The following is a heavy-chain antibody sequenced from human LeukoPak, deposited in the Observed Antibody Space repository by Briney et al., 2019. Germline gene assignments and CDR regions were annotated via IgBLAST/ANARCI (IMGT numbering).Heavy chain of an antibody. D-gene: IGHD2-15*01. CDR1: GFTFSSYS. J-gene: IGHJ5*02. CDR2: ISSSSSYI. V-gene: IGHV3-21*01. Sequence: GGSLRLSCAASGFTFSSYSMNWVRQAPGKGLEWVSSISSSSSYIYYADSVKGRFTISRDNAKNSLYLQMNSLRAEDTAVYYCARGSCSGGSCHLFDPWGQGTLVTVSS. CDR3: ARGSCSGGSCHLFDP.